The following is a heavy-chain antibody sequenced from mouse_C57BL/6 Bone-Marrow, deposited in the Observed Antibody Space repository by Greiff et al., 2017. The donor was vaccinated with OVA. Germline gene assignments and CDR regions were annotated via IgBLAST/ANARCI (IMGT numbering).Heavy chain of an antibody. J-gene: IGHJ4*01. D-gene: IGHD2-5*01. CDR2: INPNNGGT. CDR1: GYTFTDYN. Sequence: DVQLQESGPELVKPGASVKMSCKASGYTFTDYNMHWVKQSHGKSLEWIGYINPNNGGTSYNQKFKGKATLTVNKSSSTAYMELRSLTSEDSAVYYCARSSNYDYYAMDYWGQGTSVTVSS. CDR3: ARSSNYDYYAMDY. V-gene: IGHV1-22*01.